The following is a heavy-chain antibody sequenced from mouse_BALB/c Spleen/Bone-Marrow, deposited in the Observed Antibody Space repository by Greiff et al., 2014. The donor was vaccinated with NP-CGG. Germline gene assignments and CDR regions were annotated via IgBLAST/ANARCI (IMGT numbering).Heavy chain of an antibody. CDR1: GFDFSRYW. J-gene: IGHJ3*01. Sequence: EVHLVESGGGLVQPGGSLKLSCAASGFDFSRYWMSWVRQAPGKGLEWIGEINPDSSTINYTPSLKDKFIISRDNAKNTLYLQKSKARSEDTALYYCTRLHYYGYSAYWGQGTLVTVST. CDR2: INPDSSTI. D-gene: IGHD1-2*01. V-gene: IGHV4-1*02. CDR3: TRLHYYGYSAY.